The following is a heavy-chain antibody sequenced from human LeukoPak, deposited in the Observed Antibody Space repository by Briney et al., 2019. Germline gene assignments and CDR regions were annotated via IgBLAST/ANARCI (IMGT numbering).Heavy chain of an antibody. CDR1: GFTFSSYW. CDR2: IKQDGSEK. Sequence: TGGSLRLSCAASGFTFSSYWMSWVRQAPGKGLEWVANIKQDGSEKYYVDSVKGRFTISRDNAKNSLYLQMNSLRAEDTAVYYCARELGYYDSSGYTTGGQGTLVTVSS. CDR3: ARELGYYDSSGYTT. V-gene: IGHV3-7*01. D-gene: IGHD3-22*01. J-gene: IGHJ4*02.